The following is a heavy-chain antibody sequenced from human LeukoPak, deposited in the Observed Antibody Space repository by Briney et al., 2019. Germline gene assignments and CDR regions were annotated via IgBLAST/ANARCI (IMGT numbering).Heavy chain of an antibody. Sequence: GGSLRLSCTVSGFTFGDYAMSWVRQAPGEGLEWVGFIRRKADGGTTEYAASVKGRFTISRDDSKSIAYLQTNSLKTEDTAVYYCSRSNWFDPWGQGTLVTVSS. CDR1: GFTFGDYA. J-gene: IGHJ5*02. CDR2: IRRKADGGTT. V-gene: IGHV3-49*04. CDR3: SRSNWFDP.